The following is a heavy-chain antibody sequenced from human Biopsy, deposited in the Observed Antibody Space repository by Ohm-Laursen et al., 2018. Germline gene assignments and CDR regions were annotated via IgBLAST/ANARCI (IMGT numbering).Heavy chain of an antibody. CDR3: ARLPHGDLRYNFDY. V-gene: IGHV4-59*08. D-gene: IGHD2-21*02. Sequence: SDTLSLTCTVSGGSISNYYWSWVRQPPGKGLEWIGYISYSVSTNYNPSLRSRVTISLDTSKNQFSLKLSSVTAADTAVYYCARLPHGDLRYNFDYWGQGTLVTVSS. CDR2: ISYSVST. CDR1: GGSISNYY. J-gene: IGHJ4*02.